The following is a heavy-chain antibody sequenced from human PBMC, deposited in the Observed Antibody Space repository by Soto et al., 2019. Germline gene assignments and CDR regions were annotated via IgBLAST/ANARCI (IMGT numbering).Heavy chain of an antibody. J-gene: IGHJ6*02. Sequence: PGGSLRLSCAASGFTFSSYAVHCVRQAPGKGLEWVAVISYDGSDKYYADSVRGRFTISRDNSKNTLYLQMNSLRAEDTAVYYCARGRGLYCSGDSCYSTLGMDVWGQGTTVTVSS. CDR3: ARGRGLYCSGDSCYSTLGMDV. CDR2: ISYDGSDK. D-gene: IGHD2-15*01. CDR1: GFTFSSYA. V-gene: IGHV3-30-3*01.